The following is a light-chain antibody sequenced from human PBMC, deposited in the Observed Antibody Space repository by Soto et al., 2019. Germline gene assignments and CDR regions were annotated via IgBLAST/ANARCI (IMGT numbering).Light chain of an antibody. CDR1: QDIKNY. Sequence: DIQMTQSPSSLSASVGDRVTITCHASQDIKNYLNWYQQKPGKAPKLLIYGASNLETGVPSRFSGGGSGTDFTFTITSLQPEDFATYYCQQYDSLAQCTFGGGTKVEIE. CDR3: QQYDSLAQCT. V-gene: IGKV1-33*01. CDR2: GAS. J-gene: IGKJ4*01.